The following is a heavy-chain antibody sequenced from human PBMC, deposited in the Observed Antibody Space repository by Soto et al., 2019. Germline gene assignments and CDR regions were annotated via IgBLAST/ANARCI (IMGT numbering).Heavy chain of an antibody. V-gene: IGHV1-69*13. CDR2: IIPIFGTA. D-gene: IGHD3-3*01. CDR1: GGTFSSYA. J-gene: IGHJ5*02. Sequence: ASVKVSCKASGGTFSSYAISWVRQAPGQGLEWMGGIIPIFGTANYAQKFQGRVTITADESTSTAYMELSSLRSEDTAVYYCARDYYDFWSGPASGWFDPWGQGTLVTVSS. CDR3: ARDYYDFWSGPASGWFDP.